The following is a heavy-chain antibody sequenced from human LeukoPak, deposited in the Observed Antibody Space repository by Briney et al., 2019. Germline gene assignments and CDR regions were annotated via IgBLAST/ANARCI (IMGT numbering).Heavy chain of an antibody. J-gene: IGHJ4*02. CDR3: ARDSHLDGSYGY. D-gene: IGHD1-26*01. CDR1: GGTFSSYA. Sequence: LWASVKVSCKASGGTFSSYAISWVRQAPGQGLEWMGGIIPIFGTANYAQKFQGRVTITADESTSTAYMELSSLRSEDTAVYYCARDSHLDGSYGYWGQGTLVTVSS. CDR2: IIPIFGTA. V-gene: IGHV1-69*13.